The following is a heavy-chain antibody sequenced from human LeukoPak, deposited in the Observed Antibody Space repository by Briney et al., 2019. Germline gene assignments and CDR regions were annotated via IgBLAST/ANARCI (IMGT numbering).Heavy chain of an antibody. J-gene: IGHJ3*02. V-gene: IGHV4-34*01. D-gene: IGHD5-12*01. Sequence: SETLSLTCAVYGGSFSGYYWSWIRQPPGKGLEWIGEINHSGSTNYNPSLKSRVTISVDTSKNQCSLKLSSVTAADPAVYYCARGTRVARYPPWRFDALDIRGQGTMVTVS. CDR3: ARGTRVARYPPWRFDALDI. CDR2: INHSGST. CDR1: GGSFSGYY.